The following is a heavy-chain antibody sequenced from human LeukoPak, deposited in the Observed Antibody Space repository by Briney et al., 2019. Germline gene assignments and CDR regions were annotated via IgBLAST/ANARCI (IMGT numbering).Heavy chain of an antibody. CDR2: IYVTGST. J-gene: IGHJ4*02. CDR1: GGSIGTYY. V-gene: IGHV4-4*09. CDR3: ARNFDS. Sequence: TLSLTCTVSGGSIGTYYWSWIRQSPGKGLEWIGYIYVTGSTRYNPYLQSRVTISVDTSRNQFFLKMSSVTAADTAVYYCARNFDSWGQGTLVTVSS.